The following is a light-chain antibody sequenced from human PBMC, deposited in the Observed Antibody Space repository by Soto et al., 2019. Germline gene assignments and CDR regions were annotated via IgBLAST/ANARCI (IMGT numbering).Light chain of an antibody. CDR1: SSNVGSYKL. CDR3: SSYTSSTTLDVV. Sequence: QSALTQPASVSGSPGQSITISCTGTSSNVGSYKLVSWYQQHPGKAPKLMIFEVNKRPSGVSNRFSGSKSGNTASLTISGLQAEDEADYYCSSYTSSTTLDVVFGGGTQLTVL. V-gene: IGLV2-14*02. J-gene: IGLJ2*01. CDR2: EVN.